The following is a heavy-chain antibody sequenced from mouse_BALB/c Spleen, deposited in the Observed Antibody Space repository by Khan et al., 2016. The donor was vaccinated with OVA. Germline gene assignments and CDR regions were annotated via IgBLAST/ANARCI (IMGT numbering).Heavy chain of an antibody. Sequence: VQLQESGAELVRPGVSVKISCKGSGYTFTDFTMHWVKQSHAKSLEWIGVVSTYYGDATYNQKFKVKATMTVDKSSNTAYMELARLTSEDSAIYCCARGGGGDRFAYWGQGTLVTVSA. J-gene: IGHJ3*01. CDR1: GYTFTDFT. CDR3: ARGGGGDRFAY. V-gene: IGHV1S137*01. CDR2: VSTYYGDA.